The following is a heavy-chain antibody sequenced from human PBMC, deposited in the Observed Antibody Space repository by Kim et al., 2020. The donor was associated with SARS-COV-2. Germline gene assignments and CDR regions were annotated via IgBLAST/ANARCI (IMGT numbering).Heavy chain of an antibody. D-gene: IGHD6-19*01. Sequence: NYAQKFQGRVTITADESTSTAYMELSSLRSEDTAVYYCARVSGTSGNFDYWGQGTLVTVSS. CDR3: ARVSGTSGNFDY. V-gene: IGHV1-69*01. J-gene: IGHJ4*02.